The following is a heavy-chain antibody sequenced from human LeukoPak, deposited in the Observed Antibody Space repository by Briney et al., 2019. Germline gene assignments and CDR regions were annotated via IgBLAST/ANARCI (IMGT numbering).Heavy chain of an antibody. CDR1: GDSISSYF. J-gene: IGHJ4*02. CDR3: ARRAPNSNSWGFDY. CDR2: IHYSGST. Sequence: EPSETLSLTCTVSGDSISSYFWSWIRQPPGKGLEWIGNIHYSGSTNHNPSLKSRVTILVDTSKNQSSLKLSSVTAADTAVYFCARRAPNSNSWGFDYWGQGTLVTVSS. D-gene: IGHD6-13*01. V-gene: IGHV4-59*08.